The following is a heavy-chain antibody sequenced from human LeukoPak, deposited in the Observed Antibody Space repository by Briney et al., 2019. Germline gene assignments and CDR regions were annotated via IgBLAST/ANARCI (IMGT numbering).Heavy chain of an antibody. CDR1: GNSFTSYW. J-gene: IGHJ4*02. CDR2: VYPGDSDT. CDR3: ARRYSGRYDFDY. D-gene: IGHD1-26*01. Sequence: GESLKISCKDSGNSFTSYWIGWVRQMPGKGLEWMGIVYPGDSDTRYSPSFQGQVTISADQSISTAYLQWSSLKASDTAMYYCARRYSGRYDFDYWGQGTLVTVSS. V-gene: IGHV5-51*01.